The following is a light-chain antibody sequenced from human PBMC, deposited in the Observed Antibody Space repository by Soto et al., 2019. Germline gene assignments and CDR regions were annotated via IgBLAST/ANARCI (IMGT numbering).Light chain of an antibody. V-gene: IGKV1-9*01. CDR1: QGSSSY. Sequence: DIQLTQSPSFLTASVGDRVTITCRASQGSSSYFAWYQQKPGRAPKLLIFAASTLQSGVPSRFSGSGSGTEFTLTISSLQPEDFATYYCQQLATFGQGTKVEIK. CDR3: QQLAT. CDR2: AAS. J-gene: IGKJ1*01.